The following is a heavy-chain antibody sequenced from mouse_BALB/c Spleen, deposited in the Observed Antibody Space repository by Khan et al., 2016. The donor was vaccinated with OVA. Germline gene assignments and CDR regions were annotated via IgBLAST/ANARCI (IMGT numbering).Heavy chain of an antibody. V-gene: IGHV5-6*01. CDR3: ATHLTGSLAY. CDR2: ISSDGDYT. J-gene: IGHJ3*01. D-gene: IGHD4-1*01. Sequence: EVQLVETGGDLVKSGGSLKLSCAASGFTFSPYSMSWVRQTPDKRLEWVATISSDGDYTYYPDSVKGRFNISRDNAKNTLYLQMSSLKSEDTAIYYSATHLTGSLAYGGQGTLVTVSA. CDR1: GFTFSPYS.